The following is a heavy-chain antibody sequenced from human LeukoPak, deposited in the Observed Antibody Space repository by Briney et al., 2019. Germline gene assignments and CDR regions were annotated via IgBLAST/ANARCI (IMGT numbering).Heavy chain of an antibody. V-gene: IGHV3-74*01. CDR1: GFTFSSYD. J-gene: IGHJ5*02. D-gene: IGHD6-19*01. Sequence: GGSLRLSCAASGFTFSSYDMSWVRQAPGKGLVSVSRISGNGGSTTYADAVRGRFTISRDNAKNTLYLQMNSLRAEDTAVYYCANYNSGWSWGQGTLVTVSS. CDR3: ANYNSGWS. CDR2: ISGNGGST.